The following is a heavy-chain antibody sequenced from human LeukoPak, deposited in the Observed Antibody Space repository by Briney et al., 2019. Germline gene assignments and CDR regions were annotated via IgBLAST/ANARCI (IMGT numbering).Heavy chain of an antibody. CDR2: INPDSGGT. J-gene: IGHJ1*01. CDR3: ARGYYDSSDYEYLQH. D-gene: IGHD3-22*01. CDR1: GYTFTGYY. V-gene: IGHV1-2*02. Sequence: ASVKVSCKASGYTFTGYYMHWVRQAPGQGLEWMGWINPDSGGTNSAQKFQGRVTMTRDTSISTAYMELSRLRSDDTAVYYCARGYYDSSDYEYLQHWGQGTLVTVSS.